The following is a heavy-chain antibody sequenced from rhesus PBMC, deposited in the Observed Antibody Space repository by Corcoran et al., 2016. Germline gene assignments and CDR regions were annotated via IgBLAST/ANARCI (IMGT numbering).Heavy chain of an antibody. J-gene: IGHJ5-2*02. D-gene: IGHD6-31*01. CDR2: INPSDSET. Sequence: EVQLVQSGAEVKRPGESLKISCKTSGYRFTSSWIGWLRQLPGEGLDWVGAINPSDSETKYSPSFHGQVTVSANKSINTAYLQWTSLKASDTATYYCAKTTFSDGWFTLLDVWGRGTLVTVSS. CDR1: GYRFTSSW. CDR3: AKTTFSDGWFTLLDV. V-gene: IGHV5-20*02.